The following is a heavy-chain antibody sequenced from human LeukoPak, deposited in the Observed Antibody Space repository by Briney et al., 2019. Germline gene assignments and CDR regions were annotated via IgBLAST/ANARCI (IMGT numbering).Heavy chain of an antibody. J-gene: IGHJ4*02. V-gene: IGHV4-34*01. D-gene: IGHD3-10*01. Sequence: PSETLSLTCAVYGGSFSGYYWSWIRQPPGKGLEWIGEINHSGSTNYNPSLKSRVTISVDTSKNQFSLKLSSVTAADTAVYYCARVPTYYYAYLHYFDYWGQGTLVTVSS. CDR2: INHSGST. CDR1: GGSFSGYY. CDR3: ARVPTYYYAYLHYFDY.